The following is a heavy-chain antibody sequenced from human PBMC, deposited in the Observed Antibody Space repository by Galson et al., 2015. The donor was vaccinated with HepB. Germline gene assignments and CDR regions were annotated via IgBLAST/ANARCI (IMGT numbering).Heavy chain of an antibody. Sequence: SVKVSCKASDYTFSRFGISWVRQAPGQGLEWMGWISGFNGNTNYVQKFQGRVTMTTDTSTSTAYMELRSLRSDDTAVYYCARDPAEYYHDSSGYYAPNYYYGMDVWGQGTTVTVSS. CDR2: ISGFNGNT. J-gene: IGHJ6*02. V-gene: IGHV1-18*01. D-gene: IGHD3-22*01. CDR1: DYTFSRFG. CDR3: ARDPAEYYHDSSGYYAPNYYYGMDV.